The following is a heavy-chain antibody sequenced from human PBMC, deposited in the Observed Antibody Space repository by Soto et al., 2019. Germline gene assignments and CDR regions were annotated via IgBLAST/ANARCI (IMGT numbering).Heavy chain of an antibody. CDR2: IVVGSGNT. CDR1: GFTFTSSA. J-gene: IGHJ4*02. Sequence: ASVKVSCKASGFTFTSSAVQWVRQARGQRLEWIGWIVVGSGNTNYAQKFQERVTITRDMSTSTAYMELSSLRSEDTAVYYCAATTLPYWSGGSCYVFDYWGQGTLVTVSS. D-gene: IGHD2-15*01. CDR3: AATTLPYWSGGSCYVFDY. V-gene: IGHV1-58*01.